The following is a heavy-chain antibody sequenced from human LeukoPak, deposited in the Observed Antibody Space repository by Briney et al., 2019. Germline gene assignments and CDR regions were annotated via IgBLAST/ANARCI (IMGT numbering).Heavy chain of an antibody. V-gene: IGHV1-18*01. CDR2: ISAYNGNT. CDR1: GYTFTSYA. J-gene: IGHJ4*02. D-gene: IGHD1-26*01. CDR3: ASALSGSYFDYFDY. Sequence: ASVKVSCKTSGYTFTSYAISWVRQAPGQGLEWMGWISAYNGNTNYAQKLQDRVTMTTDTSTSTAYMELRSLRSDDTAVYYCASALSGSYFDYFDYWGQGTLVHVSS.